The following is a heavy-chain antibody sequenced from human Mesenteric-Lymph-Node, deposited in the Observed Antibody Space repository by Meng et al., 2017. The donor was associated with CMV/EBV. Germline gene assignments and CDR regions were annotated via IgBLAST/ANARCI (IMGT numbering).Heavy chain of an antibody. V-gene: IGHV3-53*01. J-gene: IGHJ4*02. CDR3: VGRLDH. Sequence: GESLKISCVASGFPVSGHYLSWVRQAPGQGVEWIAIIYFGDTTAYVETVKGRFTISRDSSKNTLFLQMNSLRAEDTALYYCVGRLDHWGQGTPVTVSS. CDR1: GFPVSGHY. CDR2: IYFGDTT.